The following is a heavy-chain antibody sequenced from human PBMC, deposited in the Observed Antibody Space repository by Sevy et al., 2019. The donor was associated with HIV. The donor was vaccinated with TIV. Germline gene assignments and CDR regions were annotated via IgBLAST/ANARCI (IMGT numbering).Heavy chain of an antibody. CDR2: IYPGDSDS. J-gene: IGHJ6*02. CDR1: GYIFTNYW. D-gene: IGHD6-13*01. V-gene: IGHV5-51*01. CDR3: ARATAGTAPHYSYYTMDV. Sequence: GESLKISCKGSGYIFTNYWIGWVRQMPGKGLEWMGIIYPGDSDSRYSPSFQGQVTISADKSISTAYVQWSSLKASDTAMYYCARATAGTAPHYSYYTMDVWDQGTTVTVSS.